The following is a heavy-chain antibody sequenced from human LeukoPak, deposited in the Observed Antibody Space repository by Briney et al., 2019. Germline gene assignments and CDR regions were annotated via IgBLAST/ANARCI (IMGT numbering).Heavy chain of an antibody. Sequence: GGSLRLSCAASGFTFSSFAMNWVRQAPGRGLEGVSIISGSGDTTHYTDSVKGRFTISRDNAKNSLYLQMNSLRAEDTALYYCAKDSNPYAYNFYNWFDPWGQGTLVTVSS. CDR3: AKDSNPYAYNFYNWFDP. CDR2: ISGSGDTT. V-gene: IGHV3-23*01. J-gene: IGHJ5*02. D-gene: IGHD1-1*01. CDR1: GFTFSSFA.